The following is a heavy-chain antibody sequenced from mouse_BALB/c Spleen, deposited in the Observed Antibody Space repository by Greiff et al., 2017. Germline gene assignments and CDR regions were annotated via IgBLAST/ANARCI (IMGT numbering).Heavy chain of an antibody. Sequence: QVQLQQPGAELVKPGASVKLSCKASGYTFTSYWMHWVKQRPGQGLEWIGEINPSNGRTNYNEKFKSKATLTVDKSSSTAYMQLSSLTSEDSAVYYCASGGANWDPMDYWGQGTSVTVSS. CDR3: ASGGANWDPMDY. V-gene: IGHV1S81*02. CDR1: GYTFTSYW. CDR2: INPSNGRT. D-gene: IGHD4-1*01. J-gene: IGHJ4*01.